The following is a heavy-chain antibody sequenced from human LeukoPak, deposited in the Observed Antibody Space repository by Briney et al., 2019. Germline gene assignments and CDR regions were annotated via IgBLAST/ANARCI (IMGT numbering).Heavy chain of an antibody. D-gene: IGHD1-26*01. V-gene: IGHV3-7*01. CDR1: GFTFSSYW. CDR3: ARATLLGAYDY. CDR2: MKQDGSEK. Sequence: GGSLRLSCAASGFTFSSYWMSWVRQAPGKGLEWVANMKQDGSEKYYMDSVKGRFTISRDNAKNLLSLQMNSLRAEDTAVYYCARATLLGAYDYWGQGTLVTVSS. J-gene: IGHJ4*02.